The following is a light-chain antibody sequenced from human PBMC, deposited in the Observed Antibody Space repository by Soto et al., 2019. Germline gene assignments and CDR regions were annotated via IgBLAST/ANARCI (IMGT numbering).Light chain of an antibody. Sequence: SALTQPASVSGSPGQSITISCTGTNNDVGAYPYVSWYQQHPGTAPKLIIYEVTNRPSGISDRFSGSKSGNTASLTISGLQAEDESDYYCSSFATSGTTVIFGGGTKVTVL. CDR1: NNDVGAYPY. V-gene: IGLV2-14*01. J-gene: IGLJ2*01. CDR2: EVT. CDR3: SSFATSGTTVI.